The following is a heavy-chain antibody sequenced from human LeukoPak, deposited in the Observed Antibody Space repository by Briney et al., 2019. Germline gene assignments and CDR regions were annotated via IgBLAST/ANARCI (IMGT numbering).Heavy chain of an antibody. D-gene: IGHD3-22*01. Sequence: KVSCKASGGTFSSYAISWVRQAPGQGLEWMGGIIPIFGTANYAQKFQGRVTITADKSTSTAYMELRSLRSDDTAVYYCARVGRYYDSSGYYYFDYWGQGTLVTVSS. CDR2: IIPIFGTA. CDR3: ARVGRYYDSSGYYYFDY. J-gene: IGHJ4*02. V-gene: IGHV1-69*06. CDR1: GGTFSSYA.